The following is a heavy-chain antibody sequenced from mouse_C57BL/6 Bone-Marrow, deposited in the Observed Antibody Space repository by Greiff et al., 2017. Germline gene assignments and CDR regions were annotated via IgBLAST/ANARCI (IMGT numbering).Heavy chain of an antibody. CDR1: GYTFTSYD. CDR2: IYPRDGST. CDR3: ARKWYYGSSVDY. J-gene: IGHJ2*01. Sequence: LEESGPELVMPGASVKLSCKASGYTFTSYDLNWVKQRPGQGLEWIGWIYPRDGSTQYNEKFNGTATLTVDTSSSTADMELHSLTSEDSAVYFCARKWYYGSSVDYWGQGTTLTVSS. D-gene: IGHD1-1*01. V-gene: IGHV1-85*01.